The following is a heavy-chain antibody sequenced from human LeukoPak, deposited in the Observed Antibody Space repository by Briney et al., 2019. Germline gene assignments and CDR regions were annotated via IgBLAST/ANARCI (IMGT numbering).Heavy chain of an antibody. D-gene: IGHD1-26*01. CDR1: GGSFSGYY. CDR3: ARGGGSYYQ. Sequence: SETLSLTCAVYGGSFSGYYWSWIRQPPGKGLEWIGEINHSGSTNYNPSLKSRVTISVDTSKNQFSLKLSSVTAADTAVYYCARGGGSYYQWGQGTLVTVSS. V-gene: IGHV4-34*01. CDR2: INHSGST. J-gene: IGHJ4*02.